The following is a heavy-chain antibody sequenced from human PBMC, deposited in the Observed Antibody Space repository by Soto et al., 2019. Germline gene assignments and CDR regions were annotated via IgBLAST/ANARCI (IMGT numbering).Heavy chain of an antibody. J-gene: IGHJ4*02. CDR1: GFTFGSHN. D-gene: IGHD2-15*01. CDR3: XXXXCSGPRCPADS. V-gene: IGHV3-21*01. Sequence: EVRLMESGGGQVKPGGSLRLSCTASGFTFGSHNFIWVRQAPGKGLEWVSSISSISRDILYGDSVKGRFTVSRDNARNTVFLXXXXXXXXDTXXXXXXXXXCSGPRCPADSWGQGALVTVSS. CDR2: ISSISRDI.